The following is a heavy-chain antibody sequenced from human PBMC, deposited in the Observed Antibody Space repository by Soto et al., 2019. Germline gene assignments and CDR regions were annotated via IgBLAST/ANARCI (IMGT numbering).Heavy chain of an antibody. CDR1: GYTFTHYG. V-gene: IGHV1-18*01. J-gene: IGHJ4*02. Sequence: QVQLVQSGAEVKKPGASVKVSCKASGYTFTHYGITWVRQAPGQGLEWTGWINAYVGETNSAQKYQGRITVTMDTSTHTGYLGPRSRRSDDTAGCYWARGEGDTPDYWGQGTLVRVSA. CDR2: INAYVGET. CDR3: ARGEGDTPDY.